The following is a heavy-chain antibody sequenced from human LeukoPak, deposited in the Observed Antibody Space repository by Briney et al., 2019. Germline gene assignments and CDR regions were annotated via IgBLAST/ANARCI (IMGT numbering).Heavy chain of an antibody. Sequence: PGGSLRLSCAASGFIFSDYYMTWIRQAPGKGLEWVSYVTSSGGHMYYADSAKGRFTISRDNAKNSLDLQMNSLRAEDTAVYYCARAARYGDYIGGSDYWGQGALVTVSS. CDR2: VTSSGGHM. V-gene: IGHV3-11*04. J-gene: IGHJ4*02. CDR1: GFIFSDYY. D-gene: IGHD4-17*01. CDR3: ARAARYGDYIGGSDY.